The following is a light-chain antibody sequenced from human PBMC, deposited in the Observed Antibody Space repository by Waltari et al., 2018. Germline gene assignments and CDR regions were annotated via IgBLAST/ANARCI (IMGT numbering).Light chain of an antibody. CDR2: AAS. J-gene: IGKJ2*01. V-gene: IGKV1-39*01. CDR1: QSISSD. Sequence: DIQMTQSPSSLSASVGDRVTITRRASQSISSDLNWYQQKPGKAPKLLFYAASSLQSGVPSRGSGSGSGTEFTLTISSLQPEDCATYYCQQGDSTPRSFGQGTKLEIK. CDR3: QQGDSTPRS.